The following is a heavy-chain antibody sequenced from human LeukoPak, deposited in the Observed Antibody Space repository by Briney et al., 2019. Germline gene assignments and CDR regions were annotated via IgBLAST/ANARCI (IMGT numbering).Heavy chain of an antibody. CDR1: GGSISSSNW. Sequence: SETLSLTCAVSGGSISSSNWWSWVRQPPGKGLEWIGSIYYSGSTYYNPSLKSRVTISVDTSKNQFSLKLSSVTAADTAVYYCARFSVVVTASSFDYWGQGTLVTVSS. J-gene: IGHJ4*02. CDR2: IYYSGST. D-gene: IGHD2-21*02. V-gene: IGHV4-4*02. CDR3: ARFSVVVTASSFDY.